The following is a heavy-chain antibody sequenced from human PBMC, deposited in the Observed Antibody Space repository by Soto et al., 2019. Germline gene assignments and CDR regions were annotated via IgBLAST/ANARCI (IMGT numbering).Heavy chain of an antibody. CDR3: ARDPALGLFDY. D-gene: IGHD7-27*01. V-gene: IGHV3-74*01. Sequence: ASGFTLSNYWMHWVRQAPGEGLVWVSRINSDGSSTNYADSVKGRFTISRDNAKNTLYLQMNSLRAEDTAVYYCARDPALGLFDYWGQGTLVTVS. CDR1: GFTLSNYW. CDR2: INSDGSST. J-gene: IGHJ4*02.